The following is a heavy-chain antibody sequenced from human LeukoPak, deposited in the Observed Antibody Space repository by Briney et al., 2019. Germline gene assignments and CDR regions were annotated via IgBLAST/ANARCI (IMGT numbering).Heavy chain of an antibody. D-gene: IGHD6-13*01. CDR1: GGSFSGYY. CDR3: ARARSSWSSRDFDY. V-gene: IGHV4-34*01. J-gene: IGHJ4*02. Sequence: SETLSLTCAVYGGSFSGYYWSWIRQPPGKGLEWIGEINHSGSTNYNPSLKSRVTISVDTSKNQFSLKLSSVTAADTAVYYCARARSSWSSRDFDYWGKGTLVTVSS. CDR2: INHSGST.